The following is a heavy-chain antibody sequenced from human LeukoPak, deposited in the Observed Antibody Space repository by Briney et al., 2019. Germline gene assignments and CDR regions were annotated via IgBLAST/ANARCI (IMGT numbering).Heavy chain of an antibody. D-gene: IGHD3-10*01. Sequence: GGSLRLSCVASGVTLSNYAMSWARQAPGKGLEWVANIKQDGSEKYYVDSVKGRFTISRDNAKNSLYLQMNSLRAEDTGVYYCARVRSYWGQGTLVTVSS. V-gene: IGHV3-7*01. CDR1: GVTLSNYA. CDR2: IKQDGSEK. CDR3: ARVRSY. J-gene: IGHJ4*02.